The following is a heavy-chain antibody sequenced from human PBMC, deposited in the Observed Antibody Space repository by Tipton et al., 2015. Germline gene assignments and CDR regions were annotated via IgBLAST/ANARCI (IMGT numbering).Heavy chain of an antibody. CDR1: GFTFSSYS. CDR2: ISRSSSTI. D-gene: IGHD3-22*01. V-gene: IGHV3-48*02. J-gene: IGHJ6*02. CDR3: ARVDRSSDSGGREYYYYYYGMDV. Sequence: SLRLSCAATGFTFSSYSMNWVRQAPGKGLEWVSYISRSSSTIYYADSVKGRFTISRDNAKNSLYLQMNSLRDEDTAVYYCARVDRSSDSGGREYYYYYYGMDVWGQGTTVTVSS.